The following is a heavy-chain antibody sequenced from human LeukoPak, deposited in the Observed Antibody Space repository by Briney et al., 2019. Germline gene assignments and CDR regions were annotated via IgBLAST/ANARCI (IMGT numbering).Heavy chain of an antibody. Sequence: SETLSLTCTISGGSISSYYWSWIRQPPGKGLEWIGDIYYSGSTNYNPSLKSRVTISVDTSKNQFSLRLSSVTAADTAVYYSARLASGSYGPLTPFDYWGQGTLVTVSS. J-gene: IGHJ4*02. CDR2: IYYSGST. V-gene: IGHV4-59*08. D-gene: IGHD1-26*01. CDR3: ARLASGSYGPLTPFDY. CDR1: GGSISSYY.